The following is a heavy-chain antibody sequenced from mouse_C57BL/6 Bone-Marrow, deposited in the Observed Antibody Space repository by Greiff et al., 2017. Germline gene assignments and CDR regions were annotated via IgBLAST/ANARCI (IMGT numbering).Heavy chain of an antibody. V-gene: IGHV1-54*01. CDR3: ARDGCYYGSSYVEFAD. CDR2: INPGSGGT. Sequence: QVQLQQSGAELVRPGTSVKVSCKASGYAFTNYLIAWVKQRPGQGLEWIGVINPGSGGTNYNEKFKGKATLTADKSSSTAYMQLSSLTSEDSAVYVCARDGCYYGSSYVEFADWGQGTLVTVSA. J-gene: IGHJ3*01. CDR1: GYAFTNYL. D-gene: IGHD1-1*01.